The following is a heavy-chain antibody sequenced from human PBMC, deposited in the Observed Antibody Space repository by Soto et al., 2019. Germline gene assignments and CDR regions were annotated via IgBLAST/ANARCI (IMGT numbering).Heavy chain of an antibody. Sequence: QVQLVESGGGVVQPGRSLRLSCAASGFTFSSYGMHWVRQAPGKGLECVAVIWYDGSNKYYADSVKGRFTISRDNSKNTLYLQMNSLRAEDTAVYYCARAYGDYGVVDYGMDVWGQGTTVTVSS. CDR3: ARAYGDYGVVDYGMDV. CDR1: GFTFSSYG. D-gene: IGHD4-17*01. V-gene: IGHV3-33*01. CDR2: IWYDGSNK. J-gene: IGHJ6*02.